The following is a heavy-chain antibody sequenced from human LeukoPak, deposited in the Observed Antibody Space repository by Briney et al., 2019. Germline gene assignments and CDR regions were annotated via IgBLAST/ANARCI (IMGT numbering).Heavy chain of an antibody. V-gene: IGHV4-39*07. D-gene: IGHD3-22*01. J-gene: IGHJ4*02. CDR2: IYYSGST. CDR3: ARDTYYYDSSGYYVADY. CDR1: GGSISSSSYY. Sequence: SETLSLTCTVSGGSISSSSYYWGWIRQPPGKGLEWIGSIYYSGSTYYNPSLKSRVTISVDTSKNQFSLKLSSVTAADTAVYYCARDTYYYDSSGYYVADYWGQGTLVTVSS.